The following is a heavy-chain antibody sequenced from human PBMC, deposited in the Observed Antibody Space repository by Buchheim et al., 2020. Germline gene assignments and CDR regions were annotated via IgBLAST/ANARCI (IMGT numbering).Heavy chain of an antibody. CDR3: AREVSMIRGLFNY. D-gene: IGHD3-10*01. J-gene: IGHJ4*02. Sequence: QVQLVQSGAEVKTPGASVKVSCKASGYTVTSYDINWVRQATGRGLEWMGWMNPNSGNTGYAQKYQGRVTMTRDTSISTVYMELSSLRSEDTAVYYCAREVSMIRGLFNYWGQGTL. CDR1: GYTVTSYD. V-gene: IGHV1-8*01. CDR2: MNPNSGNT.